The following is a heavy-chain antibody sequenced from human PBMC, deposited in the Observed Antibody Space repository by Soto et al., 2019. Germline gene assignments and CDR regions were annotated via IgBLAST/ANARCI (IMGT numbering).Heavy chain of an antibody. CDR1: GGTFSSYA. V-gene: IGHV1-69*01. CDR3: AYSKLVRGVIIPTGWYFDY. J-gene: IGHJ4*02. Sequence: QVQLVQSGAEVKKPGSSVKVSCKASGGTFSSYAISWVRQAPGQGLEWMGGIIPIFGTANYAQKFQGRVTITADASTSTAYMELSSLRSEDTAEYYGAYSKLVRGVIIPTGWYFDYWGQGTLVTVSS. CDR2: IIPIFGTA. D-gene: IGHD3-10*01.